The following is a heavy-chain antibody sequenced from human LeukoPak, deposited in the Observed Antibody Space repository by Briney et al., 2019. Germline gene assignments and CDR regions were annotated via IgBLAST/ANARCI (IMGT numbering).Heavy chain of an antibody. Sequence: GGSLRLSCAASAFTFSTYAMSWVRQAPGKGLEWVANINQDGSEKSYVDSVKGRFTISRDNAKNSLYLQMDSLRAEDTAVYYCARGQWLGDWGQGTLVTVSS. V-gene: IGHV3-7*04. CDR1: AFTFSTYA. CDR3: ARGQWLGD. D-gene: IGHD6-19*01. CDR2: INQDGSEK. J-gene: IGHJ4*02.